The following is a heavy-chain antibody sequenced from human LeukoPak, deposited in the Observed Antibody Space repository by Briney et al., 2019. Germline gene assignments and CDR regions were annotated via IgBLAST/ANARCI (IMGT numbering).Heavy chain of an antibody. CDR1: GFSLSTTGMR. Sequence: SGPALVKPTQTLTLTCTFSGFSLSTTGMRVSWIRQPPGKALEWLARSGWDDDKFYSTSLKTRLTISKDTSKNQVVLTMTNMDPVDTATYYCARMTSYGSGFDPWGQGTLVTVSS. D-gene: IGHD3-10*01. J-gene: IGHJ5*02. CDR3: ARMTSYGSGFDP. CDR2: SGWDDDK. V-gene: IGHV2-70*04.